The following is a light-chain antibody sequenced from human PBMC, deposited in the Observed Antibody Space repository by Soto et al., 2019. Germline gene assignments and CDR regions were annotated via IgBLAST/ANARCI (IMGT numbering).Light chain of an antibody. CDR1: QSITYGY. CDR3: QQYGSSGT. V-gene: IGKV3-20*01. CDR2: GPS. Sequence: EVVLTQSPCTLSLSPGERATLSCRASQSITYGYLAWYQHKPGQAPRLLIFGPSSRASGIPDRFSGGGSGTDFTLTISRLEPEDFAVYYCQQYGSSGTFGQGTKVDIK. J-gene: IGKJ1*01.